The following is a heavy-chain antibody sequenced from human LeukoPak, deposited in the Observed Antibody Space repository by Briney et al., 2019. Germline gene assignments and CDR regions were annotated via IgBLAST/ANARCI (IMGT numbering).Heavy chain of an antibody. CDR2: ISDTGNT. V-gene: IGHV4-59*08. Sequence: SETLSLTCSVSVVSMTGYYWTWIRQPPGKGLEWIGYISDTGNTNCNPSLKSRVTISVDTSKDQFSLKLSSVTAADTAVYYCAKGLDWFDPWGQGALVTVSS. CDR1: VVSMTGYY. J-gene: IGHJ5*02. CDR3: AKGLDWFDP.